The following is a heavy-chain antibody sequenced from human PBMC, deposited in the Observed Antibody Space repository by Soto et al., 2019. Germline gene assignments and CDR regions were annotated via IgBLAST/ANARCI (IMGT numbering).Heavy chain of an antibody. CDR3: ARGHRSSWSYYYYYYMDV. V-gene: IGHV1-8*01. CDR2: MNPNSGNT. Sequence: ASVKVSCKASGYTFTSYDINWVRQATGQGLEWMGWMNPNSGNTGYAQKFQGRVTMTRNTSISTAYMELSSLRSEDTALYYCARGHRSSWSYYYYYYMDVWGKGTTVTVSS. J-gene: IGHJ6*03. D-gene: IGHD6-13*01. CDR1: GYTFTSYD.